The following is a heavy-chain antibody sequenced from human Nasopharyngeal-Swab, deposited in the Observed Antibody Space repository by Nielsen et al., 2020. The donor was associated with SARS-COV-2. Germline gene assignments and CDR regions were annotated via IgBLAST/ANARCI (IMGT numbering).Heavy chain of an antibody. CDR3: ARLKPSVVMATTGGWFDP. V-gene: IGHV5-51*01. D-gene: IGHD5-24*01. CDR1: GYSFTSYW. J-gene: IGHJ5*02. CDR2: IYPGDSDT. Sequence: GGSLRLSCKGSGYSFTSYWIGWVRQMPGKGLEWMGIIYPGDSDTRYSPSFQGQVTISADKSISTAYLQWSSLKASGTAMYYCARLKPSVVMATTGGWFDPWGQGTLVTVSS.